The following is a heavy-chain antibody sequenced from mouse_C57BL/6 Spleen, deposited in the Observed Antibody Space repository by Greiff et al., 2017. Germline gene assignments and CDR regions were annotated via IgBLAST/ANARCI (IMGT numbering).Heavy chain of an antibody. CDR3: ARGATGTNFDY. CDR1: GYAFSSYW. J-gene: IGHJ2*01. Sequence: VKLQESGAELVKPGASVKISCKASGYAFSSYWMNWVKQRPGKGLEWIGQIYPGDGDTNYNGKFKGKATLTADKSSSTAYMQLSSLTSEDSAVYFCARGATGTNFDYWGQGTTLTVSS. CDR2: IYPGDGDT. D-gene: IGHD4-1*02. V-gene: IGHV1-80*01.